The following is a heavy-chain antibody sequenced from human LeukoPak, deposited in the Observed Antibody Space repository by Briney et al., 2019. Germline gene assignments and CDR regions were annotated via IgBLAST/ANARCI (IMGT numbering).Heavy chain of an antibody. CDR2: IKQDGNEK. J-gene: IGHJ3*02. V-gene: IGHV3-7*03. Sequence: GESLRLSCAASGFTFTTYWMSWVRQAPGKGLEWVANIKQDGNEKYYVDSVKGRFTSSRDNAKNSLYLQMNSLRAEDMALYYCAKAPYSGYDFGAFDIWGQGTMVTVSS. D-gene: IGHD5-12*01. CDR1: GFTFTTYW. CDR3: AKAPYSGYDFGAFDI.